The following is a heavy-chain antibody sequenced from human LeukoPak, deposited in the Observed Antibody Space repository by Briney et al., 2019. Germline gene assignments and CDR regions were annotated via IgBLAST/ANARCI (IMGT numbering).Heavy chain of an antibody. Sequence: ASVKVSCKVSGYTFTSYGISWVRQAPGQGLEWMGWISPYNGHTNYAQRFQGRVTMTTDTSTSSGYMELRSLRSDDTAMYYCARAVTYYFDYWGQGTLVTVSS. CDR2: ISPYNGHT. CDR1: GYTFTSYG. V-gene: IGHV1-18*01. CDR3: ARAVTYYFDY. D-gene: IGHD4-23*01. J-gene: IGHJ4*02.